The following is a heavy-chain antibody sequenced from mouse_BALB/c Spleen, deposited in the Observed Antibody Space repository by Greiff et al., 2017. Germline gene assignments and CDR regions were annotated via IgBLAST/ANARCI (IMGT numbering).Heavy chain of an antibody. V-gene: IGHV5-4*02. J-gene: IGHJ1*01. D-gene: IGHD1-1*01. Sequence: EVMLVESGGGLVQPGGSRKLSCAASGFTFSDYYMYWVRQTPEKRLKWVATISDGGSYTYYPDSVKGRFTISRDNAKNNLYLQMSSLKSEDTAMYYCARGDYYGSSPSYWYFDVWGAGTTVTVAS. CDR1: GFTFSDYY. CDR3: ARGDYYGSSPSYWYFDV. CDR2: ISDGGSYT.